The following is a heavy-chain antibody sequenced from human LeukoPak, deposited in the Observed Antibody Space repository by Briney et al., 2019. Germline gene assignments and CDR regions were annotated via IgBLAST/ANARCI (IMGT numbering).Heavy chain of an antibody. J-gene: IGHJ3*02. CDR3: ATSRYCSGGDCYSLAFDI. CDR2: ISRTGSTT. V-gene: IGHV3-64*01. Sequence: GGSLRLSCAASGFTFSNYFMHWVRQAPGKGLEYFSAISRTGSTTYYTNSEKGRFTISRDNSKNTLYLQMGSLRAEDMAVYYCATSRYCSGGDCYSLAFDIWGQGTMVTVAS. D-gene: IGHD2-15*01. CDR1: GFTFSNYF.